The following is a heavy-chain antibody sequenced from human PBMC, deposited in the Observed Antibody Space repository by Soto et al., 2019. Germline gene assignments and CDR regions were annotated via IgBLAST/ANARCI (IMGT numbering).Heavy chain of an antibody. D-gene: IGHD3-22*01. CDR1: GGSFSGYY. J-gene: IGHJ4*02. Sequence: SETLSLTCAVYGGSFSGYYWSWIRQPPGKGLEWIGEINHSGSTNYNPSLKSRVTISVDTSKNQFSLKLSSVTAADTAVYYCARDWDDSSGYYFDYWGQGTLVTVSS. CDR3: ARDWDDSSGYYFDY. CDR2: INHSGST. V-gene: IGHV4-34*01.